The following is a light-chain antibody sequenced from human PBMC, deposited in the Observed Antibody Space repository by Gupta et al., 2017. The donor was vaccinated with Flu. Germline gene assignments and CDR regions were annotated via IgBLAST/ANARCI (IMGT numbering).Light chain of an antibody. CDR3: QQSYSTPTWT. V-gene: IGKV1-39*01. CDR2: AAS. Sequence: SSLSASVGDRGTITCRASQSVSRYVNWYQQKPGKAPKLLIYAASSWQSGVPSRFSGSGSGTDFTLSISSRQSEDFATYYCQQSYSTPTWTFGQGTKVEIK. J-gene: IGKJ1*01. CDR1: QSVSRY.